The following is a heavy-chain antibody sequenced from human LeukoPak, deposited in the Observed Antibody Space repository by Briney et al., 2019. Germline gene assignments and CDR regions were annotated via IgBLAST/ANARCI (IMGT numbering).Heavy chain of an antibody. D-gene: IGHD2-15*01. CDR2: IFYTGSI. Sequence: SQTLSLACAVSGASVSTTSCLWGWVRQTPGKGLEWIGSIFYTGSIYYNPSLNSRVTMSLDPAKNHFSLRITSLTAAASASYYCVRDLGVGGSWRLDFWGRETGVIVSS. CDR1: GASVSTTSCL. V-gene: IGHV4-39*07. J-gene: IGHJ4*02. CDR3: VRDLGVGGSWRLDF.